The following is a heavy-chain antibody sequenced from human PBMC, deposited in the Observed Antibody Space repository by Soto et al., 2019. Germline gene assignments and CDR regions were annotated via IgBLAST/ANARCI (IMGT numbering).Heavy chain of an antibody. Sequence: GGSLRLSCAASGFTFSSYAMSWVRQAPGKGLEWVSAISGSGGSTYYADSVKGRFTISRDNSKNTLYLQMNSLRAEDTAVNYCAKRGGGSYYYYWGQGTLVTVSS. CDR2: ISGSGGST. CDR1: GFTFSSYA. CDR3: AKRGGGSYYYY. V-gene: IGHV3-23*01. J-gene: IGHJ4*02. D-gene: IGHD1-26*01.